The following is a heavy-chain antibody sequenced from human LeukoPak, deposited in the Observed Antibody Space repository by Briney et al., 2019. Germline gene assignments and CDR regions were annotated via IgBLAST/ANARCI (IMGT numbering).Heavy chain of an antibody. D-gene: IGHD3-3*01. J-gene: IGHJ5*02. CDR3: ARDSPVLRFSDWFDP. CDR1: GYTFTSYG. Sequence: GASVKVSCKASGYTFTSYGISWVRQAPGQGLEWMGWTSAYNGNTNYAQKLQGRVTMTTDTSTSTAYMELRSLRSDDTAVYYCARDSPVLRFSDWFDPWGQGTLVTVSS. CDR2: TSAYNGNT. V-gene: IGHV1-18*01.